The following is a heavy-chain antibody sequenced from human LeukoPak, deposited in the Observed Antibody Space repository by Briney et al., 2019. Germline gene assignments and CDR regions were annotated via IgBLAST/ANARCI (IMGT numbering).Heavy chain of an antibody. V-gene: IGHV3-30*18. CDR1: GFTFSSYG. J-gene: IGHJ5*02. CDR3: AKDRSYSSGWYGNWFDP. CDR2: ISYDGSNK. D-gene: IGHD6-19*01. Sequence: GGSLRLSCAASGFTFSSYGMHWVRQAPGKGLEWVAVISYDGSNKYYADSVKGRFTISRDNSKNTLYLQMNSLRAEDTAVYYCAKDRSYSSGWYGNWFDPRGQGTLVTVSS.